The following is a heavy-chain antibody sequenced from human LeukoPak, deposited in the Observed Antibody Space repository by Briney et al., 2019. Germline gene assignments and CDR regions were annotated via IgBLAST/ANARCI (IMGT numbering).Heavy chain of an antibody. CDR3: AREANFWSGYYTGYYYYMDV. CDR2: ISYDGSNK. V-gene: IGHV3-30*03. D-gene: IGHD3-3*01. CDR1: GFTLISHG. Sequence: GGSLRLSCAASGFTLISHGMHWVRQAPGKGLEWVAVISYDGSNKYYADSVKGRFTISRDNSKNTLYLQMNSLRAEDTAVYYCAREANFWSGYYTGYYYYMDVWGKGTTVTVSS. J-gene: IGHJ6*03.